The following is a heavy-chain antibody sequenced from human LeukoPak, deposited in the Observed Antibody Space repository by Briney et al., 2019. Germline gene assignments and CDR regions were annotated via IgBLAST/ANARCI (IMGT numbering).Heavy chain of an antibody. V-gene: IGHV3-30*04. J-gene: IGHJ4*02. CDR3: GSVFEY. CDR2: ISYDGSNK. CDR1: GLTFSSYA. Sequence: PGGSLRLSCAASGLTFSSYAMHWVRQAPGKGLEWVAVISYDGSNKKYGDSVKGRFTISRDNSKNTLYLQMNSLRAEDTAVYYCGSVFEYWSQGTLVTVSA.